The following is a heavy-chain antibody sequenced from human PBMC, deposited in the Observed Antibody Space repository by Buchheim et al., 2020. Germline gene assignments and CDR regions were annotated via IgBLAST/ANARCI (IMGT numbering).Heavy chain of an antibody. Sequence: QVQLVESGGGVVQPGRSLRLSCVASGFTFSSYAMHWVRQAPGKGLEWVAVISYDGSNKYYADSVKGRFTISRDNSKNTLYLQMNSLRAEDTAVYYCARNGYCTNGVCWAYGMDVWGQGTT. CDR3: ARNGYCTNGVCWAYGMDV. V-gene: IGHV3-30*04. D-gene: IGHD2-8*01. CDR1: GFTFSSYA. J-gene: IGHJ6*02. CDR2: ISYDGSNK.